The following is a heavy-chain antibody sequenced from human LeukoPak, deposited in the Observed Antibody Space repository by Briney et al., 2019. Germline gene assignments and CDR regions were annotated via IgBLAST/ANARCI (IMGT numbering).Heavy chain of an antibody. CDR2: MYYSGIT. CDR1: GDSIRRCY. Sequence: SETLSLTCSVSGDSIRRCYWSWIRQCRGKGREWIGLMYYSGITKYNPSLQSRVTMSLDTSKNHFSLTVNSVTAADTAVYYCATFFGGSSGYFDYWGQGTLVTVSS. CDR3: ATFFGGSSGYFDY. V-gene: IGHV4-59*01. J-gene: IGHJ4*02. D-gene: IGHD4-23*01.